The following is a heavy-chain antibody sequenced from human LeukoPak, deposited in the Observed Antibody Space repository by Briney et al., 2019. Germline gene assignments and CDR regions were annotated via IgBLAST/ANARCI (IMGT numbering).Heavy chain of an antibody. CDR2: ISWNSGSI. V-gene: IGHV3-9*01. CDR3: AKDSWGGHYDSSGYYYDAFDI. Sequence: GGSLRLSCAASGFTFSSYWMSWVRQAPGKGLEWVSGISWNSGSIGYADSVKGRFTISRDNAKNSLYLQMNSLRAEDTALYYCAKDSWGGHYDSSGYYYDAFDIWGQGTMVTVSS. D-gene: IGHD3-22*01. J-gene: IGHJ3*02. CDR1: GFTFSSYW.